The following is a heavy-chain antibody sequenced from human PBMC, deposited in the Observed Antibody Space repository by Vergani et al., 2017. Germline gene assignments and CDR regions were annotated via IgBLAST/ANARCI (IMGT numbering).Heavy chain of an antibody. V-gene: IGHV3-23*01. D-gene: IGHD3-3*01. CDR3: ARDPTYYDFWSGYYFDY. CDR2: LSASGAPT. J-gene: IGHJ4*02. Sequence: EVQLLESGGDLVQPGGSLRLSCTSSGFIFSTYAMSWVRQAPGKGLECVSGLSASGAPTYYADSVKGRVTISRDNSKNTLYLQMNSLRAEDTAVYYCARDPTYYDFWSGYYFDYWGQGTLVTVSS. CDR1: GFIFSTYA.